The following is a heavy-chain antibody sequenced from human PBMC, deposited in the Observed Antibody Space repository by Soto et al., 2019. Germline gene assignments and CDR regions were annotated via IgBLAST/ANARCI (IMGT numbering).Heavy chain of an antibody. Sequence: SETLSLTCTVSGGSISSYYWSWIRQPPGKGLEWIGYIYYSGSTKYNPSLKSRVTISVDTSKNQFSLKLSSVTAADTAVYYCARRYGANFDYWGQGTLVTVSS. CDR2: IYYSGST. V-gene: IGHV4-59*08. D-gene: IGHD4-17*01. CDR3: ARRYGANFDY. CDR1: GGSISSYY. J-gene: IGHJ4*02.